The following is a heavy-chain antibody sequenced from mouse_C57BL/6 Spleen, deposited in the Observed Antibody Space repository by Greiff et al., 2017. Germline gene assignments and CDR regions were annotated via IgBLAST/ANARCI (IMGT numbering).Heavy chain of an antibody. J-gene: IGHJ1*03. V-gene: IGHV6-6*01. D-gene: IGHD1-1*01. CDR3: TTSTVVATTGDFDV. Sequence: EVMLVESGGGLVQPGGSMKLSCAASGFTFSDAWMDWVRQSPEKGLEWVAEIRNKANNHATYYAESVKGRFTISRDDSKSSVYLQMNSLRAEDTGIYYCTTSTVVATTGDFDVWGTGTTVTVSS. CDR2: IRNKANNHAT. CDR1: GFTFSDAW.